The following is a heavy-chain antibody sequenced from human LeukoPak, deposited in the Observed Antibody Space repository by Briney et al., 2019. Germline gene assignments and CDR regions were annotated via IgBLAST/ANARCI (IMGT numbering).Heavy chain of an antibody. Sequence: AASVKVSCKASGYTFTSYDINWVRQATGQGLEWMGWMNPNSGNTGYAQKFQGRVTMTRNTSISTAYMELSSLRFEDTAVYYCASRGVVSYYYYYAMDVWGQGTTVTVPS. J-gene: IGHJ6*02. D-gene: IGHD3-10*01. CDR1: GYTFTSYD. CDR2: MNPNSGNT. V-gene: IGHV1-8*01. CDR3: ASRGVVSYYYYYAMDV.